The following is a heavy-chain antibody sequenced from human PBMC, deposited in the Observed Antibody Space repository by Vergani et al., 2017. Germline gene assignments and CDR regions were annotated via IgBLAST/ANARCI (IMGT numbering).Heavy chain of an antibody. CDR1: GITFKNAW. D-gene: IGHD3-16*01. Sequence: EVQVVESGGGLIKPGGSLRLSCVVSGITFKNAWINWVRQVSGRGLEWVSGIDRNYGVKNGNSFEGRFSISRDNAKKAVFLQMNNLRHEDTALYFCVKDNDYDADGPFDLWGRGTLVTVSS. V-gene: IGHV3-9*01. CDR3: VKDNDYDADGPFDL. CDR2: IDRNYGVK. J-gene: IGHJ2*01.